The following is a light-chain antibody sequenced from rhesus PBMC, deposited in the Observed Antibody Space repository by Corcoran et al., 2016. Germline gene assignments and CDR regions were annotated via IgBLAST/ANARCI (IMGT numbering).Light chain of an antibody. CDR1: QRISSW. Sequence: DIQMTQSPSSLSASVGDTVTITCRASQRISSWLDWYQQKPGKAPKVLIYKASSLQSGAPARFSGLGSGTAFTPTISSLQSQDFAPYSCQQYNSSPCNFGQGTKVEIK. CDR2: KAS. J-gene: IGKJ2*01. V-gene: IGKV1-22*01. CDR3: QQYNSSPCN.